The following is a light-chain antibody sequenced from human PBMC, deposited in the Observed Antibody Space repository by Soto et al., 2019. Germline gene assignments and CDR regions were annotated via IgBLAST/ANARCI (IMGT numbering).Light chain of an antibody. CDR2: RNN. V-gene: IGLV1-47*01. J-gene: IGLJ7*01. Sequence: QSVLTQPPSASGTPGQRVTISCSGSSSNIGSNYVYWYQQLPGTAPKLLIYRNNQRPSGVPDRFSGSTSGTSASLAISGLRSADEADYYCAAWDDSLSGPVFGGGTQLTVL. CDR1: SSNIGSNY. CDR3: AAWDDSLSGPV.